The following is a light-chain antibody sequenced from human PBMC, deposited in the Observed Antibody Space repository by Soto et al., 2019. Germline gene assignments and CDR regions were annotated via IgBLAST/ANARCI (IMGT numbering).Light chain of an antibody. J-gene: IGLJ1*01. CDR1: NSDLGGYNY. V-gene: IGLV2-14*01. Sequence: QSALTQPASVSGSPGPAITVSCTGTNSDLGGYNYVSWYQHHPGKAPKLMIYEVSNRPSGVSNRFSGFKSGNTASLAISGLQAEDEADYSCRSYTSSGTLVFGTGTKVALL. CDR2: EVS. CDR3: RSYTSSGTLV.